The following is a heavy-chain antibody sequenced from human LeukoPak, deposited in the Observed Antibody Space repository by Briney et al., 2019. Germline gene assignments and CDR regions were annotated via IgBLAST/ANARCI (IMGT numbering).Heavy chain of an antibody. CDR1: GGTFSSYA. V-gene: IGHV1-69*04. CDR3: ARRPINCIISSCYVDN. Sequence: ASVKVSCKAFGGTFSSYAISWVRQAPGQGLEWMGRIIPILGIANYAQKFQGRVTITADKSTSTAYMELSSLRSEDTAIYYCARRPINCIISSCYVDNWGQGTLVTVSS. J-gene: IGHJ4*02. D-gene: IGHD2-2*01. CDR2: IIPILGIA.